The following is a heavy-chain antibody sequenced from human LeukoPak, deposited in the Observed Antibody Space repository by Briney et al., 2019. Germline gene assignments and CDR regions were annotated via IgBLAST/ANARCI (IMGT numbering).Heavy chain of an antibody. D-gene: IGHD2-21*02. V-gene: IGHV3-23*01. CDR2: LSGSGGST. CDR1: GFTFSNYA. CDR3: AKGGGGDFPFDY. J-gene: IGHJ4*02. Sequence: GGSLRLSCAASGFTFSNYAMSWVRQAPGKGLEWVSGLSGSGGSTYYADSVKGRFTISRDNFQNTLYLQMNSLRAEDTAVYYCAKGGGGDFPFDYWGQGTLVTVSS.